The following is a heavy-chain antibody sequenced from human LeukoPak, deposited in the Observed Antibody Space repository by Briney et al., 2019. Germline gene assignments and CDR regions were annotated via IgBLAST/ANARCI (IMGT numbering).Heavy chain of an antibody. D-gene: IGHD7-27*01. Sequence: GGSLRLSCAASGFTFSNYWMSWVRQAPGKGLEWVANIKQDGSEKYYVDSVKGRFTISKDNAKNSLYLQMSSLRAEDTAVYYCARPAGWGSLDYWGQGTLVTVSS. J-gene: IGHJ4*02. CDR3: ARPAGWGSLDY. CDR1: GFTFSNYW. CDR2: IKQDGSEK. V-gene: IGHV3-7*01.